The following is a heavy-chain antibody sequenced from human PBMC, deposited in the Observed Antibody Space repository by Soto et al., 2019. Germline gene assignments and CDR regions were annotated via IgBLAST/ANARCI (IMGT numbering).Heavy chain of an antibody. D-gene: IGHD3-16*01. CDR3: ARHGSQMSKITGYDY. V-gene: IGHV4-39*01. J-gene: IGHJ4*02. CDR2: IYYSGST. CDR1: GGCISSSSYY. Sequence: SETLSITCTVSGGCISSSSYYWGWIPQPQGKGLEWIGSIYYSGSTYHNPSLKSRVTISVATSKNQFSLKRGSVTAVDTAMYKCARHGSQMSKITGYDYWGQGTLVTVSS.